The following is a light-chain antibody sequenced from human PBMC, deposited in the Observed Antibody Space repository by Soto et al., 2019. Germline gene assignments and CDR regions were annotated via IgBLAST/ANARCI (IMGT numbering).Light chain of an antibody. J-gene: IGLJ1*01. V-gene: IGLV2-14*01. CDR1: SSDVGRYNY. Sequence: QSALTQPASASGSPGQSITISCTGTSSDVGRYNYVSWYQQYPGKAPKLIIYEVSDRPSGVSDRFSGSKSDNTASLTISGLQAEDEADYFCSSFTSTTTFYVFGTG. CDR2: EVS. CDR3: SSFTSTTTFYV.